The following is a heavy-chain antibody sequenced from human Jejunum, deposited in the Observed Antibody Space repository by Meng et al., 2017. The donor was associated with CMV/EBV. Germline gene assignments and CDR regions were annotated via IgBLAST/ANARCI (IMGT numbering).Heavy chain of an antibody. CDR1: GFTFSSYE. J-gene: IGHJ4*02. V-gene: IGHV3-48*03. Sequence: GFTFSSYEMNWVRRIPGKGLEWISYISASTSAIYYAASVKGRFTISRDNVKNSLYLLMESLRADDTAIYYCVRGGSSGTLKYFDYWGQGALVTVSS. D-gene: IGHD3-3*01. CDR3: VRGGSSGTLKYFDY. CDR2: ISASTSAI.